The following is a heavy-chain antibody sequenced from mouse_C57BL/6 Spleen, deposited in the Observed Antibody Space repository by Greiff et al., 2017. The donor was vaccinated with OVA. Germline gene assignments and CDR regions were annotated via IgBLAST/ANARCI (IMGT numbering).Heavy chain of an antibody. CDR3: TTWDYGFDY. V-gene: IGHV14-4*01. D-gene: IGHD1-1*01. Sequence: EVKLMESGAELVRPGASVKLSCTASGFNIKDDYMHWVKQRPEQGLEWIGWIDPENGDTEYASKFQGKATITADTSSNTAYLQLSSLTSEDTAVYYCTTWDYGFDYWGQGTTLTVSS. CDR1: GFNIKDDY. J-gene: IGHJ2*01. CDR2: IDPENGDT.